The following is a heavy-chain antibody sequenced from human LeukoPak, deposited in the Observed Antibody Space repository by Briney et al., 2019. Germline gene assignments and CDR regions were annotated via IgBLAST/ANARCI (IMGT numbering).Heavy chain of an antibody. CDR2: IYHSGST. Sequence: SETLSLTCAVSGGSISSSNWWSWVRQPPGKGLEWIGEIYHSGSTNYNPSLKSRVTISVDKSKNQFSLKLSSVTAADTAVYYCARGDGSGIPPGYGMDVWGQGTTVTVSS. J-gene: IGHJ6*02. D-gene: IGHD3-10*01. V-gene: IGHV4-4*02. CDR3: ARGDGSGIPPGYGMDV. CDR1: GGSISSSNW.